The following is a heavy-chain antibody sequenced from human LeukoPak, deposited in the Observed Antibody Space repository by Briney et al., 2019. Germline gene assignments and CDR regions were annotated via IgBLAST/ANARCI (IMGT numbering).Heavy chain of an antibody. CDR3: ARDPRYCSGGSCYSPDAFDI. CDR2: INHSGST. D-gene: IGHD2-15*01. J-gene: IGHJ3*02. Sequence: PSETLSLTCAVYGGSFSGYYWSWIRQPPGKGLEWIGEINHSGSTNYNPSLKSRVTISVDTSKNQFSLKLSSVTAADTAVYYCARDPRYCSGGSCYSPDAFDIWGQGTMVTVSS. CDR1: GGSFSGYY. V-gene: IGHV4-34*01.